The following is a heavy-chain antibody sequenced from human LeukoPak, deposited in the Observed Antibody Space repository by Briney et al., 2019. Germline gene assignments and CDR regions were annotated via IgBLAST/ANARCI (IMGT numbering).Heavy chain of an antibody. V-gene: IGHV1-3*03. CDR2: INAGNGNT. Sequence: ASVKVSCKASGYTFTSYAMHWVRQAPGQRLEWMGWINAGNGNTKYSQEFQGRVTITRDTSASTAYMGLSSLRSEDMAVYYCARERSLYYYDSSGYYIGVRYFDYWGQGTLVTVSS. CDR1: GYTFTSYA. CDR3: ARERSLYYYDSSGYYIGVRYFDY. D-gene: IGHD3-22*01. J-gene: IGHJ4*02.